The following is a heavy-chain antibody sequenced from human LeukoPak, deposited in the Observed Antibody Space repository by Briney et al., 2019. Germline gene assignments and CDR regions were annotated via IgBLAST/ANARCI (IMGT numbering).Heavy chain of an antibody. CDR2: IDPSDSYT. D-gene: IGHD1-1*01. Sequence: GEPLRISCKGSGYSFTSYWISWVRQMPGKGLEWMGRIDPSDSYTNYSPSFQGHVTISADKSISTAYLQWSSLKASDTAMYYCASWNFDAFDIWGQGTMVTVSS. CDR3: ASWNFDAFDI. J-gene: IGHJ3*02. CDR1: GYSFTSYW. V-gene: IGHV5-10-1*01.